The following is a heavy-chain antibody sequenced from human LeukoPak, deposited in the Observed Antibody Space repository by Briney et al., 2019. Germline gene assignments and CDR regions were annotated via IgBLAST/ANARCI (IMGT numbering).Heavy chain of an antibody. CDR1: GFAFSIYN. Sequence: GRSLRLSCAASGFAFSIYNMKCVRPAPGEGLEWVSFISTTRTYIYYAHSVKGQFTISKDQEKNLIYLQIGNLRVQDRVFYCFARAGTCSSTSCDGGIEYWGQGTLVTVSS. V-gene: IGHV3-21*06. CDR2: ISTTRTYI. D-gene: IGHD2-2*01. J-gene: IGHJ4*02. CDR3: ARAGTCSSTSCDGGIEY.